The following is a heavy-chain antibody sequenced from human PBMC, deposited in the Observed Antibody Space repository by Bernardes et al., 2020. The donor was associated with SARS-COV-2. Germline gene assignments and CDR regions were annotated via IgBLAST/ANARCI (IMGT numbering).Heavy chain of an antibody. D-gene: IGHD2-2*01. J-gene: IGHJ4*02. CDR1: GFTSSSYA. V-gene: IGHV3-23*01. CDR3: AKEIFTIVVVPAATGDY. CDR2: ISGSGGST. Sequence: GGSLKLSCAASGFTSSSYAMSWVRQAPGKGLEWVSAISGSGGSTYYADSVKGRFTISRDNSKNTLYLQMNSLRAEDTAVYYCAKEIFTIVVVPAATGDYWGQGTLVTVSS.